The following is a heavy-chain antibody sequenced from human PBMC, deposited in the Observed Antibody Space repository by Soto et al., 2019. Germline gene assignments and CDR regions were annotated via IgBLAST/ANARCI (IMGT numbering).Heavy chain of an antibody. D-gene: IGHD3-22*01. CDR1: RFTFSSFA. Sequence: PGGSLRLSCAASRFTFSSFAMSWVRQVPGKGLEWVSGISGSGGSTFYADSVKGRFTISRDNSKNTLYLQMNSLRAEDTAVYYCAKLYSYDSSGDGAFDIWGQGTMVTVSS. V-gene: IGHV3-23*01. CDR2: ISGSGGST. J-gene: IGHJ3*02. CDR3: AKLYSYDSSGDGAFDI.